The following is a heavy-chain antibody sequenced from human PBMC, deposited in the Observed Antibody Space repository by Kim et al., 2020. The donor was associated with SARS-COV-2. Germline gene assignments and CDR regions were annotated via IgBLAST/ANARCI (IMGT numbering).Heavy chain of an antibody. V-gene: IGHV5-51*01. J-gene: IGHJ3*01. CDR2: IYPGDSDT. CDR3: ARPLYYFDRSAYYPDAFDV. Sequence: GESLKISCKTSGYDFPSNWIAWVRQMPGKGLEWVGSIYPGDSDTRYSPSFRGHVTLSADKSISTTYVQWDSLKASDTAIYYCARPLYYFDRSAYYPDAFDVWGQGTMVTVS. D-gene: IGHD3-22*01. CDR1: GYDFPSNW.